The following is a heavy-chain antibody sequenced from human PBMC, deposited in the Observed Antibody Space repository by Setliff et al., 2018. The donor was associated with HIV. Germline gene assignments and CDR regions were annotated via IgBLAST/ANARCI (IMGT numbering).Heavy chain of an antibody. CDR3: ARSQGIGNYYMDV. CDR1: GFTFSSYG. J-gene: IGHJ6*03. D-gene: IGHD2-15*01. V-gene: IGHV3-30*03. CDR2: ISYDGSNK. Sequence: PGGSLRLSCAASGFTFSSYGMHWVRQAPGKGLEWVAVISYDGSNKYYADSVKGRFTISRDDAKNSLFLQVDSLTAEDTAVYYCARSQGIGNYYMDVWGKGTTVTVSS.